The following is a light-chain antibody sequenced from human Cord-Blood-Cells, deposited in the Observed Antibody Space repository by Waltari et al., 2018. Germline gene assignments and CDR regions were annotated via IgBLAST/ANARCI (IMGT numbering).Light chain of an antibody. V-gene: IGKV1-39*01. CDR1: QSISSY. CDR2: AAS. Sequence: DIQMTQSPSSLSASVGDRVTITCRASQSISSYLNWYQQKPGKAPKLLIYAASSLQSVVPSRFSGSGSGTEFTLTISSLQPEDFATYYCQQSYSTLYSVGQGTKLEIK. J-gene: IGKJ2*03. CDR3: QQSYSTLYS.